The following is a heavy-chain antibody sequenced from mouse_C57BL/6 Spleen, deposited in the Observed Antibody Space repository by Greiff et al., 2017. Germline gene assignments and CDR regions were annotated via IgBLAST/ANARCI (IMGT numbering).Heavy chain of an antibody. D-gene: IGHD3-2*02. CDR3: ARRSISGYVDY. J-gene: IGHJ2*01. V-gene: IGHV1-69*01. CDR1: GYTFTSYW. Sequence: QVQLQQPGAELVMPGASVKLSCKASGYTFTSYWMHWVKQRPGQGLEWIGEIDPSDSYTNYNQKFKGKSTLTVDKSSSTAYMQLSSLTSEDSAVYYCARRSISGYVDYWGQGTTLTVSS. CDR2: IDPSDSYT.